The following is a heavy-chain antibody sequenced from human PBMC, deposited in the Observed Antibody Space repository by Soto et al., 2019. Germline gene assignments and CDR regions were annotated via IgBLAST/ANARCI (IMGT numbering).Heavy chain of an antibody. CDR1: GGSISSGGYY. J-gene: IGHJ4*02. CDR3: ARVLAGEWELRGIGS. Sequence: QVQLQESGPGLVKPSQTLSLSCTVSGGSISSGGYYWSWIRQHPGKGLEWIGYIYYSGSTYYNPSLKSRVTISVDTSKNQFSLKLSSVTAADTAVYYCARVLAGEWELRGIGSWGQGTLVTVSS. V-gene: IGHV4-31*03. CDR2: IYYSGST. D-gene: IGHD1-26*01.